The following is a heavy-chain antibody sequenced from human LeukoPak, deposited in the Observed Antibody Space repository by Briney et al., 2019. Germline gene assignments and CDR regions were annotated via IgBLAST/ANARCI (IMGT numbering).Heavy chain of an antibody. CDR3: ARRVASSGTPLGY. V-gene: IGHV1-8*01. J-gene: IGHJ4*02. D-gene: IGHD6-19*01. CDR2: MNHNRGNT. Sequence: GASVKVSCKASGYTFTSYDINWVRQATGQALEWMGWMNHNRGNTGYAQKFQGRVTMTRSTSINTAYMKVSSLRSEDTAVYYCARRVASSGTPLGYWGQGTLVTVSS. CDR1: GYTFTSYD.